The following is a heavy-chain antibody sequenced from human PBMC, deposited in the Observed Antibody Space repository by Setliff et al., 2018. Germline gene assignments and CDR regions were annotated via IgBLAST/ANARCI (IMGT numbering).Heavy chain of an antibody. CDR3: ARLAGLRAAIDY. D-gene: IGHD6-19*01. CDR1: GGTFSSYA. J-gene: IGHJ4*02. CDR2: IIPIFGTA. Sequence: SVKVSCKASGGTFSSYAISWVRQAPGQGLEWMGGIIPIFGTANYAQKFQVRVTITADESTSTAYMVLSSLRSEDTAVFYCARLAGLRAAIDYWGQGTLVTVSS. V-gene: IGHV1-69*13.